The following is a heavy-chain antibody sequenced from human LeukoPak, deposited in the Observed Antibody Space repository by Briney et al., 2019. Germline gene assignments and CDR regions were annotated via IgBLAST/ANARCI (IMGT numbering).Heavy chain of an antibody. CDR2: INHSGST. Sequence: PSETLSLTCAVYGGSFSGYYWSWIRQPPGKGLEWIGEINHSGSTNYNPSLKSRVTISVDTSKNQFSLELSSVTAADTAVYYCARGRRYYDSSGYFPFRYWGQGTLVTVSS. J-gene: IGHJ4*02. CDR3: ARGRRYYDSSGYFPFRY. D-gene: IGHD3-22*01. V-gene: IGHV4-34*01. CDR1: GGSFSGYY.